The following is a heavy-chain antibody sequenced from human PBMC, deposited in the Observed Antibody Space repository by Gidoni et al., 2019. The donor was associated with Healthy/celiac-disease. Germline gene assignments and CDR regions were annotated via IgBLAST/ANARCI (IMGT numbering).Heavy chain of an antibody. D-gene: IGHD3-10*01. CDR3: ARGYYGSGWTDFDY. V-gene: IGHV3-30-3*01. J-gene: IGHJ4*02. CDR1: GFPFRSYA. CDR2: ISYDGSNK. Sequence: QVQLVESGGGVVQPGRSLRLPCAPSGFPFRSYAMPWVRQAPGKGLEWVAVISYDGSNKYYADSVKGRFTISRDNSKNTLYLQMNSLRAEDTAVYYCARGYYGSGWTDFDYWGQGTLVTVSS.